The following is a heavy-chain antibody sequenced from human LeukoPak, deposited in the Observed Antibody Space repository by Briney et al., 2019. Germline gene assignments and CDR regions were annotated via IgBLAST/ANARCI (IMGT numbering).Heavy chain of an antibody. D-gene: IGHD3-10*01. CDR1: GFTVSSNY. V-gene: IGHV3-66*01. CDR2: IYSGGST. CDR3: ARGGNTMVRGVIFADLFDY. Sequence: PGGSLRLSCAASGFTVSSNYMSWVRQAPGKGLEWVSVIYSGGSTYYADPVKGRFTISRDNSKNTLYLQMNSLRAEDTAVYYCARGGNTMVRGVIFADLFDYWGQGTLVTVSS. J-gene: IGHJ4*02.